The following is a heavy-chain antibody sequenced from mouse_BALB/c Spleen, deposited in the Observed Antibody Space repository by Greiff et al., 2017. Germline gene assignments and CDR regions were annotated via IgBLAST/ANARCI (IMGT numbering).Heavy chain of an antibody. J-gene: IGHJ3*01. CDR3: ASRRAY. CDR2: IDPANGNT. CDR1: GFNIKDTY. V-gene: IGHV14-3*02. Sequence: SGAELVKPGASVKLSCTASGFNIKDTYMHWVKQRPEQGLEWIGRIDPANGNTKYDPKFQGKATITADTSSNTAYLQLSSLTSEDTAVYYCASRRAYWGQGTLVTVSA.